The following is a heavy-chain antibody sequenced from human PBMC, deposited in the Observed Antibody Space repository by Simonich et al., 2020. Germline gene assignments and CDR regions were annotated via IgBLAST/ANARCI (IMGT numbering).Heavy chain of an antibody. CDR2: TNPNSGGT. D-gene: IGHD2-21*01. V-gene: IGHV1-2*02. CDR3: ARNGLVGILKAFDI. CDR1: GYTFTGYY. J-gene: IGHJ3*02. Sequence: QVQLVQSGAEVKKPGASVKVSCKASGYTFTGYYMHWVRQAPGQGLEWMEWTNPNSGGTNYEQKFQGRVTMTRDTSLSTAYMELSRLRSDDTAVYYCARNGLVGILKAFDIWGQGTMVTVSS.